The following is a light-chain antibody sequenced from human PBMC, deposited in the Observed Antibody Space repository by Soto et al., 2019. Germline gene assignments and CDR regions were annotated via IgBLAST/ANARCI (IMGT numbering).Light chain of an antibody. Sequence: EIVMTQSPATLSVSPGERATLSCRASQSVSSNLAWYQQKPGQAPRLLIYGASTRATGIPARFSGSGSGTELTLTLSRLQTEDFAVYYWQQYNNWGTFGQGTKVAIK. J-gene: IGKJ1*01. CDR1: QSVSSN. V-gene: IGKV3-15*01. CDR3: QQYNNWGT. CDR2: GAS.